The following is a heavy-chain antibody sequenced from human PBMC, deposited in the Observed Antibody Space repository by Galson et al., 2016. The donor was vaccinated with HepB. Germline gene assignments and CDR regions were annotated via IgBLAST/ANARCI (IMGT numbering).Heavy chain of an antibody. CDR1: GFTVTTNY. D-gene: IGHD3-3*01. CDR3: ARYYDFWGMDV. CDR2: VSTDGKI. J-gene: IGHJ6*02. V-gene: IGHV3-53*04. Sequence: SLRLSCAASGFTVTTNYMNWVRQVPGKGLEWVSGVSTDGKIYYADSVKGRFTISRHTSKNTLYLQMNRLRSEDTAVYYCARYYDFWGMDVWGQGTTVTVS.